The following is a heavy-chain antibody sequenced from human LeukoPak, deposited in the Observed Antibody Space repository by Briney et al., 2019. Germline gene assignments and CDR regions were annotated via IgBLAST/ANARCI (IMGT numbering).Heavy chain of an antibody. D-gene: IGHD3-22*01. CDR1: GFTFSSYW. CDR3: ARDYYDSSGYYRY. CDR2: INQDGSEK. Sequence: GGSLRLSCAASGFTFSSYWMNWVRQAPGKGLEWVANINQDGSEKYYVDSVRGRFTISRDNAKNSLYLQMNSLRAEDTAVYCCARDYYDSSGYYRYWGQGTLLTVSS. V-gene: IGHV3-7*03. J-gene: IGHJ4*02.